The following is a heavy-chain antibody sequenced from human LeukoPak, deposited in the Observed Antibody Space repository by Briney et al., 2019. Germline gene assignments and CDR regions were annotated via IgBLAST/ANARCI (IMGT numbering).Heavy chain of an antibody. V-gene: IGHV1-2*02. CDR1: GYTFTGYY. Sequence: ASVKVSCKASGYTFTGYYMHWVRQAPGQGLEWMGWINPNSGGTNYAQKFQGRVTMTRDTSISTAYMELSRLRSDDTAVYYCARGERYNWNDAAFDIWGQGTMVTVSS. CDR3: ARGERYNWNDAAFDI. J-gene: IGHJ3*02. D-gene: IGHD1-1*01. CDR2: INPNSGGT.